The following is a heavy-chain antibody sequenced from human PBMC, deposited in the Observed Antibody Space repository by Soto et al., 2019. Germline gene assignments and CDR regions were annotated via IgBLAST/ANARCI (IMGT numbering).Heavy chain of an antibody. CDR1: GGSISSADYS. CDR3: ARSYYGSGSYLDY. J-gene: IGHJ4*02. D-gene: IGHD3-10*01. V-gene: IGHV4-30-2*01. Sequence: QLQLQESGSGLVKPSQTLSLTCAVSGGSISSADYSWSWIRQPPGKGLEWIGYIYHSGDTYYNPSLKGRVTISVDRSKNQFSLNLNSVMAADTAVYYCARSYYGSGSYLDYWGQGTLVTVSS. CDR2: IYHSGDT.